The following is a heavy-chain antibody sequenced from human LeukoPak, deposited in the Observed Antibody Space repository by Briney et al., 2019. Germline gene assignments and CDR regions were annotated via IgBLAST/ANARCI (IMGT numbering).Heavy chain of an antibody. D-gene: IGHD3-10*01. Sequence: GGSLRLSCAASEFNFAVEWMTWVRQAPGTGLEWVATIKGDGSEKYYVDSVKGRFTISRDNAKNPLYLQMNSLKDEDTAVYYCAGDRGWTFYLWGQGTLVSVSS. V-gene: IGHV3-7*01. CDR2: IKGDGSEK. CDR1: EFNFAVEW. CDR3: AGDRGWTFYL. J-gene: IGHJ5*02.